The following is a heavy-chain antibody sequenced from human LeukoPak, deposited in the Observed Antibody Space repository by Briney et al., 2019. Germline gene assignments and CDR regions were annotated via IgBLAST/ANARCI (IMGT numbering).Heavy chain of an antibody. Sequence: SETLSLTCTVSGAPMNDYYWSWIRQPPGKGLEWIGNVHYSFSSNFSPSLKSRVTISMDTSKSQFSLRLSSVTAADTAVYYCACYSILGRTFDCWGQGTLVTVSS. CDR1: GAPMNDYY. CDR2: VHYSFSS. V-gene: IGHV4-59*01. J-gene: IGHJ4*02. CDR3: ACYSILGRTFDC. D-gene: IGHD4-11*01.